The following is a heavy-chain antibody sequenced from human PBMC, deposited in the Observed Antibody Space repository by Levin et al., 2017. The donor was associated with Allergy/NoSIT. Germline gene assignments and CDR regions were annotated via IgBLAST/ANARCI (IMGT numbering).Heavy chain of an antibody. Sequence: GGSLRLSCAGSGLTFSTYTMNWVRQAPGKGLEWVSSISSSGAYIYYAASVEGRFSVSRDNGRNSLFLQMNSLRAEDTAVYYCARVQSSGATVTVDAFDIWGQGTKVTISS. CDR3: ARVQSSGATVTVDAFDI. V-gene: IGHV3-21*01. CDR1: GLTFSTYT. D-gene: IGHD4-17*01. CDR2: ISSSGAYI. J-gene: IGHJ3*02.